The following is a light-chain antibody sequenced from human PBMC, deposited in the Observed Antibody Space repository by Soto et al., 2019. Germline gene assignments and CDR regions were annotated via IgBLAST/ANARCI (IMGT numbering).Light chain of an antibody. CDR3: SSYAGSNNFV. J-gene: IGLJ1*01. CDR1: RSDIGVYND. V-gene: IGLV2-8*01. CDR2: EVN. Sequence: QSALTQPPSASGSPGQSVTVSCTGTRSDIGVYNDVSWYRQHPGKAPKLLISEVNKRPSGVPDRFSGSKSGNTASLTVSGLQAEDEADYYCSSYAGSNNFVFGTGTKLTVL.